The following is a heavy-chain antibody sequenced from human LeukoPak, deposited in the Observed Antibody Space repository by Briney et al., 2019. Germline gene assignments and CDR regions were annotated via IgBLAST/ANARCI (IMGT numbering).Heavy chain of an antibody. CDR1: GFTFSSYA. CDR3: AKMAVYSSSFDY. D-gene: IGHD6-6*01. CDR2: ISGSGGST. V-gene: IGHV3-23*01. J-gene: IGHJ4*02. Sequence: GGSLRFSCAASGFTFSSYAMSWVRQAPGNGLEWVSAISGSGGSTYYADSVKGRFTISRDNSKNTLYLQMNSLRAEDTAVYYCAKMAVYSSSFDYWGQGTLVTVSS.